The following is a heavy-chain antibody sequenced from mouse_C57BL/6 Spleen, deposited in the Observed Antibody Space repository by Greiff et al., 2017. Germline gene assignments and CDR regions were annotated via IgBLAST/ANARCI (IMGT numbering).Heavy chain of an antibody. CDR3: AAWSNSYYYAMDY. J-gene: IGHJ4*01. V-gene: IGHV1-22*01. Sequence: QLQQSGPELVKPGASVKMSCQASGYTFTDYNMHWVKQSHGKSLEWIGYINPNNGGTSYNQKFKGKATLTVNKSSSTAYMELRSLTSEDSAVYYCAAWSNSYYYAMDYWGQGTSVTVSS. D-gene: IGHD2-5*01. CDR2: INPNNGGT. CDR1: GYTFTDYN.